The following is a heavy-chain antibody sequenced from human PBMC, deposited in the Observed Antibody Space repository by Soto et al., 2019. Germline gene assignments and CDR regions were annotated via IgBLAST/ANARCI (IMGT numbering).Heavy chain of an antibody. D-gene: IGHD3-22*01. Sequence: ASVKVSCTASGYTFTSYGISWVRQAPGQGLEWMGWISAYNGNTNYAQKLQGRVTMTTDTSTSTAYMELRSLRSDDTAVYYCARACYDSSGYLYYYYYGMDVWGQGTTVTVSS. CDR2: ISAYNGNT. CDR1: GYTFTSYG. V-gene: IGHV1-18*01. J-gene: IGHJ6*02. CDR3: ARACYDSSGYLYYYYYGMDV.